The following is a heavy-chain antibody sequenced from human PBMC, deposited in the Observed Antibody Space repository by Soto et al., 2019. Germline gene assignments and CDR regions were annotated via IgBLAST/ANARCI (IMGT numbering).Heavy chain of an antibody. Sequence: ASVKVSCKASGYTFTGYYMHWVRQAPGQGLEWMGWINPNSGGTNYAQKIQGWVTMTRDTSISTAYMEQSRLRSDDTAVYYCARDGRKADYYYYYYMDVWGKGTTVTVSS. V-gene: IGHV1-2*04. CDR1: GYTFTGYY. CDR2: INPNSGGT. J-gene: IGHJ6*03. CDR3: ARDGRKADYYYYYYMDV.